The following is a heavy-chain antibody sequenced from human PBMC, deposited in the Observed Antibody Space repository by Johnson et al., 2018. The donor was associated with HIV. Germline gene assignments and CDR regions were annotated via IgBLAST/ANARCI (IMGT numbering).Heavy chain of an antibody. V-gene: IGHV3-30*02. CDR2: IRYDGSNK. CDR1: GFTFSSYG. D-gene: IGHD1-14*01. Sequence: QLVESGGGVVQPGGSLRLSCAASGFTFSSYGMHWVRQAPGKGLEWVAFIRYDGSNKYYADSVKGRFTISRDDSKNTLYLQMNSLKTEDTAVYYCTTFGRGTYAFDIWGQGTMVTVSS. CDR3: TTFGRGTYAFDI. J-gene: IGHJ3*02.